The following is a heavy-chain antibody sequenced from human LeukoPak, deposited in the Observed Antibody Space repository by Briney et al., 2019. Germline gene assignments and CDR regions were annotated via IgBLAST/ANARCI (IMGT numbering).Heavy chain of an antibody. D-gene: IGHD3-10*01. CDR1: GYTFTSYG. J-gene: IGHJ4*02. V-gene: IGHV1-18*01. CDR3: ARDMVRGVIITAFRY. Sequence: GASVKVSCKASGYTFTSYGISWVRQAPGQGLEWMGWISAYNGNTNYAQKLQGRVTMTTDTSTSTAYMELRSLRSDDTAVYYCARDMVRGVIITAFRYWGQGTLVTVSS. CDR2: ISAYNGNT.